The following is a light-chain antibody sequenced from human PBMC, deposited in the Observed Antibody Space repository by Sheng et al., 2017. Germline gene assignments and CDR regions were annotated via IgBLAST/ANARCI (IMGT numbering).Light chain of an antibody. J-gene: IGLJ2*01. CDR2: DDS. CDR3: HVWDSGSDHVL. CDR1: NIGSKS. Sequence: SYVLTQPPSVSVAPGETARITCGGHNIGSKSVHWYQQKPGQAPVVVVYDDSDRPSGIPERFSGSNSGNTATLTVSRVEVGDEADYYCHVWDSGSDHVLFGVGTKLTVL. V-gene: IGLV3-21*02.